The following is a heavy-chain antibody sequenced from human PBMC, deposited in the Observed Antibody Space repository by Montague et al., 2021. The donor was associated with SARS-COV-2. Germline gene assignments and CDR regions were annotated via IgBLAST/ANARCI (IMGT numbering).Heavy chain of an antibody. V-gene: IGHV4-61*02. D-gene: IGHD3-22*01. Sequence: TLSLTCSVSGGSVSSGSYYWSWIRQPAGKGLEWIGRIYTSGCSNYNPSLKSRVTISVDTSKNQFSLKVSSVTAADTAVYYCARERSADYYDGSGYHSYKYGMDVWGQGTTVTVSS. CDR1: GGSVSSGSYY. CDR2: IYTSGCS. J-gene: IGHJ6*02. CDR3: ARERSADYYDGSGYHSYKYGMDV.